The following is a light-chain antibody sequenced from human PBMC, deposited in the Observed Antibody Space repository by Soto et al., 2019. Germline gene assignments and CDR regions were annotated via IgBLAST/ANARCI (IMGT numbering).Light chain of an antibody. CDR2: WTS. CDR1: QSVLYSSNNKNY. V-gene: IGKV4-1*01. Sequence: DIVMTQSPDSLAVSLGERATINCKSSQSVLYSSNNKNYVAWYQQRPGQPPKLLIYWTSIRESVVPDRFSGSGSGTDFTLTISSLQAEDAAVYFCQQYYRPPLTFGGGTKVEIK. CDR3: QQYYRPPLT. J-gene: IGKJ4*01.